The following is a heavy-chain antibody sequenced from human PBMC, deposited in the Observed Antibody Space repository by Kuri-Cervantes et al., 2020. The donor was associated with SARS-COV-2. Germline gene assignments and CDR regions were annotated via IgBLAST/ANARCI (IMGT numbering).Heavy chain of an antibody. J-gene: IGHJ3*02. CDR3: ARASHRYCSSTSCYPAFDI. V-gene: IGHV5-51*01. CDR2: IYPGDSDT. D-gene: IGHD2-2*01. CDR1: GYSFTSYW. Sequence: GGSLRLSCKGSGYSFTSYWIGWVRQMPGKGLEWMGIIYPGDSDTRYSPSFQGQVTISADKSISTAYLQWSSLKASDTAMYYCARASHRYCSSTSCYPAFDIWGQGTMVTVSS.